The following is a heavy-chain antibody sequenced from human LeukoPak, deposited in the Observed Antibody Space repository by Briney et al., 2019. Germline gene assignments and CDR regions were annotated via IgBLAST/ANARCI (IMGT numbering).Heavy chain of an antibody. CDR3: ASTSNSALGLPYFDH. Sequence: KPSETLSLTCAISGGSFTGYYWSWLRQPPGKGLEWIGEINRDSTNYNRSLNSRVTMSVDTAKNQSSLHMSSVTAADTAVYYCASTSNSALGLPYFDHWGQGSLVTVSS. D-gene: IGHD5-18*01. CDR1: GGSFTGYY. V-gene: IGHV4-34*01. CDR2: INRDST. J-gene: IGHJ4*02.